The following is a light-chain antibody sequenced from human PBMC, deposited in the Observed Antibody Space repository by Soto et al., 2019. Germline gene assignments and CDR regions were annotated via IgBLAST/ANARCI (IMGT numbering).Light chain of an antibody. CDR2: GVF. Sequence: ELVLTQSPATLSASPGETVTLSCRASQTLYSNYLAWYLQKPGQAPRLVIYGVFTRAAGIPDRFSASGSGTEFTLTISRLQPEDFGLYYCQQHKQWPITFGQGTRLEI. J-gene: IGKJ5*01. CDR1: QTLYSN. V-gene: IGKV3D-15*01. CDR3: QQHKQWPIT.